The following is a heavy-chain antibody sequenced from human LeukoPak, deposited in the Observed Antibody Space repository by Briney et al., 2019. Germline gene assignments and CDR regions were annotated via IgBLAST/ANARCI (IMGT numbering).Heavy chain of an antibody. CDR2: IKPDGGEK. J-gene: IGHJ4*02. CDR1: GFTFSSYM. Sequence: GGSLRLSCAASGFTFSSYMMTWVRQAPGKGLEWVANIKPDGGEKFYVDSVRGRFTLSRDNAKNSLYLQMNSLRAEDTAAYYCAKDHDFWSGYPDYWGQGTLVTVSS. CDR3: AKDHDFWSGYPDY. D-gene: IGHD3-3*01. V-gene: IGHV3-7*01.